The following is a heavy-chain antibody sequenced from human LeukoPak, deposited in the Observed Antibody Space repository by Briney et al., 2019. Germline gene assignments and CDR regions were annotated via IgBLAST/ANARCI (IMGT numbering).Heavy chain of an antibody. V-gene: IGHV4-59*08. CDR1: GGSISSYY. CDR2: IYYSGST. J-gene: IGHJ5*02. D-gene: IGHD3-22*01. Sequence: SETLSLTRTVSGGSISSYYWRWIRQPPGKGLEWIGYIYYSGSTNYNPSLKSRVTISVDTSKNQFSLKLSSVTAADTAVYYCARLPDYYDSSGFTFDPWGQGTLVTVSS. CDR3: ARLPDYYDSSGFTFDP.